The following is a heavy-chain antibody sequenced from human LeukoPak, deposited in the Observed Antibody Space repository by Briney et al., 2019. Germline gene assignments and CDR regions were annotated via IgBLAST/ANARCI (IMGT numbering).Heavy chain of an antibody. CDR1: GYTFTGYY. Sequence: ASVKVSCKASGYTFTGYYMHWVRQAPGQGLEWMGWINPNSGGTNYAQKFQGRVTMTRDTSISTAYMELSRLRSDDTAVYYCARDLVGVVANPNWGQGTLVTVSS. CDR3: ARDLVGVVANPN. V-gene: IGHV1-2*02. CDR2: INPNSGGT. J-gene: IGHJ4*02. D-gene: IGHD5-12*01.